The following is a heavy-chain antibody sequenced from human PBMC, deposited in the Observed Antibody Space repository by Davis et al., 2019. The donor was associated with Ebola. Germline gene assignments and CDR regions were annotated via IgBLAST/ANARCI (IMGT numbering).Heavy chain of an antibody. CDR1: CGSFRGYY. V-gene: IGHV4-34*01. CDR3: ARERGFMVRGVIIN. D-gene: IGHD3-10*01. Sequence: SETLSLTCAVYCGSFRGYYWSWIRQPPGEGVEWVGEIHYSGSTNYNPSLKSRVTISVDTSKNQFSLKLSSVTAADTAVYYCARERGFMVRGVIINWGQGTLVTVSS. CDR2: IHYSGST. J-gene: IGHJ4*02.